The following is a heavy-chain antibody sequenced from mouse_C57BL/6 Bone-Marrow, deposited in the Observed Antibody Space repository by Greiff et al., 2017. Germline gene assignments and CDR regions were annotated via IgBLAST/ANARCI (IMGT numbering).Heavy chain of an antibody. J-gene: IGHJ2*01. CDR3: ARGKIYYPFDY. Sequence: QVQLQQSGAELAKPGASVKLSCKASGYTFTSYWMHWVKQRPGQGLEWIGYINPSSGYTKYNQKFKDKATLTAYKSSSTAYMQLSSLTYEDSAVYYCARGKIYYPFDYWGQGTTLTVSS. CDR1: GYTFTSYW. D-gene: IGHD1-1*01. V-gene: IGHV1-7*01. CDR2: INPSSGYT.